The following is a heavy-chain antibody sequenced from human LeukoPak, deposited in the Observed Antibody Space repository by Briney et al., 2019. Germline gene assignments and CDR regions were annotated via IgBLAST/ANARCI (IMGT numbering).Heavy chain of an antibody. Sequence: GGSLRLSCAASGFTFSSYWMTWVRQAPGKGLEWVGHIKNKTNGGTTDYAAPAKGRFIISRDDSKNTLYLQMNSLRTEDTAVYYCARGFCSSTSCYQGPFDFWGQGTLVTVSS. D-gene: IGHD2-2*01. CDR3: ARGFCSSTSCYQGPFDF. V-gene: IGHV3-15*01. J-gene: IGHJ4*02. CDR2: IKNKTNGGTT. CDR1: GFTFSSYW.